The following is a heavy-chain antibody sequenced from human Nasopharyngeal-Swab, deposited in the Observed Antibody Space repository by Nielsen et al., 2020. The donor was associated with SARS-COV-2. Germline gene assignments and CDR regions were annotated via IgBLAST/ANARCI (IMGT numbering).Heavy chain of an antibody. CDR2: IYPGDSDT. J-gene: IGHJ6*03. Sequence: GESLKISCTGSGYSFTSYWIGWVRQIPGKGLEWMGIIYPGDSDTRYSPSFQGQVTISADKSISTAYLQWSSLKASDTAMYYCARRGIAARLDYYYYMDVWGKGTTVTVSS. V-gene: IGHV5-51*01. CDR1: GYSFTSYW. D-gene: IGHD6-6*01. CDR3: ARRGIAARLDYYYYMDV.